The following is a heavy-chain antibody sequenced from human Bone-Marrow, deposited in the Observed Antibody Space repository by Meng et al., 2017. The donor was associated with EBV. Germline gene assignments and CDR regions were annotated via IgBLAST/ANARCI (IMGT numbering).Heavy chain of an antibody. CDR3: ARRIITIFGVDPFDY. V-gene: IGHV4-39*01. Sequence: QVQLQESGPGLAKPSXXLSLPCTVSGGSISSSSYYWGWIRQPPGKGLEWVGSIYYSGSTYYNPSLKSRVTMSVDTSKNQFSLKLSSVTAADTAVYYCARRIITIFGVDPFDYWGQGTLVTVSS. CDR1: GGSISSSSYY. D-gene: IGHD3-3*01. J-gene: IGHJ4*02. CDR2: IYYSGST.